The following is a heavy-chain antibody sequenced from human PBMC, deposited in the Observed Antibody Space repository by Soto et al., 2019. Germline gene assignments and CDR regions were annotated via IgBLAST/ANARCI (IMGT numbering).Heavy chain of an antibody. V-gene: IGHV1-46*01. CDR2: INPLNGGT. Sequence: QVQVVQSGAEVKKPGASVRVSCKASGYSFTEYYLNWVRQAPGQGLEWMGIINPLNGGTTYAQKFQGMVTLTRDTSPSTVYTDLSSLRSEDTAVYYSTRGSRLSFEESEHHFDYWGQGTLVTVSS. D-gene: IGHD3-10*01. CDR1: GYSFTEYY. J-gene: IGHJ4*02. CDR3: TRGSRLSFEESEHHFDY.